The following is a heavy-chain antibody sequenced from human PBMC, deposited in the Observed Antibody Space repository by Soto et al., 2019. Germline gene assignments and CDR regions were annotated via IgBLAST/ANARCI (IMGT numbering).Heavy chain of an antibody. D-gene: IGHD6-13*01. Sequence: GGSLRLSCAASGFTFSSYSMNWVRQAPGKGLEWVSYISSSSSTIYYADSVKGRFTISRDNAKNSLYLQMNSLRAEDTAVYYCARDWSAAAGTWWFDPWGQGTLVTVSS. CDR3: ARDWSAAAGTWWFDP. J-gene: IGHJ5*02. CDR2: ISSSSSTI. CDR1: GFTFSSYS. V-gene: IGHV3-48*01.